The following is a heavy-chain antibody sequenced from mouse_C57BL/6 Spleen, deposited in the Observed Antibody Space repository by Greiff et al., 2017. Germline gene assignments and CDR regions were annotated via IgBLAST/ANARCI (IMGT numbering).Heavy chain of an antibody. CDR1: GFTFSDYG. CDR3: ARQYQRYFDV. Sequence: EVKLMESGGGLVKPGGSLKLSCAASGFTFSDYGMHWVRQAPEKGLEWVAYISSGSSTIYYADTVKGRFTNSRDNAKNTLFLQMTSLRSEDTAMYYCARQYQRYFDVWGTGTTVTVSS. J-gene: IGHJ1*03. V-gene: IGHV5-17*01. CDR2: ISSGSSTI.